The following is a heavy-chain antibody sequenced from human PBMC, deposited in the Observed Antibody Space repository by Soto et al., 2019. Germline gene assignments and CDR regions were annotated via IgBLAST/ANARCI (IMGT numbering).Heavy chain of an antibody. CDR1: GVSISNYY. V-gene: IGHV4-4*07. D-gene: IGHD5-18*01. J-gene: IGHJ4*02. CDR3: ASEGTAMKLHY. Sequence: QVKLQESGPGLVKPSETLSLTCTVSGVSISNYYWTWIRQPAGKGLEWIGRIFPSGSTNYNPSLRGRVTMLVDTSKNLFSLKLSSVTAADTALYYCASEGTAMKLHYWGQGTLVTVSS. CDR2: IFPSGST.